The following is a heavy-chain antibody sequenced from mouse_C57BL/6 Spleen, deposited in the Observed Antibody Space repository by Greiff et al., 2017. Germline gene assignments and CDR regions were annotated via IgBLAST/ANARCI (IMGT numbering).Heavy chain of an antibody. CDR1: GYSFTSYY. D-gene: IGHD1-1*01. Sequence: QVQLKESGPELVKPGASVKISCKASGYSFTSYYIHWVKQRPGQGLEWIGWIYPGSGNTKYNEKFKGKATLTADTSSSTAYMQLSSLTSEDSAVYYCAGGYYGSSYYFDDWGQGTTLTVSS. V-gene: IGHV1-66*01. CDR3: AGGYYGSSYYFDD. CDR2: IYPGSGNT. J-gene: IGHJ2*01.